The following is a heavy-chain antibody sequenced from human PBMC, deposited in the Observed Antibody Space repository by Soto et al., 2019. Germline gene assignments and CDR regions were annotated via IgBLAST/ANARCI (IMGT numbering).Heavy chain of an antibody. V-gene: IGHV3-30-3*01. Sequence: QVQVVESGGGVVQPGRSLRLSCAASGFTFSIYAMHWVRQAPGKGLEWLASISHDGNNRYYAGSLRGRFTISRDHSRNTLYLQMKSLRRDDTAVDSCVLRGTATVALDIWVQGTMVTVS. J-gene: IGHJ3*02. CDR3: VLRGTATVALDI. CDR2: ISHDGNNR. D-gene: IGHD1-7*01. CDR1: GFTFSIYA.